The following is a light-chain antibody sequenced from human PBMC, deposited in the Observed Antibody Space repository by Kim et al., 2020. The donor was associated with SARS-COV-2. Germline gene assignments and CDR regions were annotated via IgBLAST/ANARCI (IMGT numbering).Light chain of an antibody. CDR1: SLRSYY. J-gene: IGLJ2*01. V-gene: IGLV3-19*01. CDR2: GKD. CDR3: NSRDSNDYVV. Sequence: SSELTQDPAVSVALGQTVTITCQGDSLRSYYATWYQQKPGQAPKVVIYGKDNRPSGFPDRFSGSSSGNTAYLTIPGTQAGDEADYYCNSRDSNDYVVFGGGTKVTVL.